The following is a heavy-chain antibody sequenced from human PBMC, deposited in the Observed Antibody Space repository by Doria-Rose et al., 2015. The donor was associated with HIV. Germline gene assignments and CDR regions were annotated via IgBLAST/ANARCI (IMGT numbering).Heavy chain of an antibody. D-gene: IGHD3-10*01. V-gene: IGHV3-21*01. J-gene: IGHJ4*02. CDR3: ATGVTLDY. CDR1: GFTFSSHR. Sequence: EVQLLESGGGLVRPGGSLRLSCATSGFTFSSHRINWVRQAPGKGLEWVSSISSTSAYINYADSVSGRFTISSDNARNSLYLQMDSLRAEDTAIYYCATGVTLDYWGQGTLVTVSS. CDR2: ISSTSAYI.